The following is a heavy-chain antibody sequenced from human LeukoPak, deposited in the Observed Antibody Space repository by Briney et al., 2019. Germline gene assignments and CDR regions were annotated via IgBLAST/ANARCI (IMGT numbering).Heavy chain of an antibody. V-gene: IGHV1-3*01. J-gene: IGHJ4*02. D-gene: IGHD5-18*01. CDR1: GYTFTNFA. Sequence: GASVKVSCKASGYTFTNFAIHWVRQAPGQRLDWMGWISAGSGNTKYSQKLQGRVTITRDTSASTAYMELSSLRSEDTAVYYCARDYGYSLLFYWGQGTLVTVPS. CDR3: ARDYGYSLLFY. CDR2: ISAGSGNT.